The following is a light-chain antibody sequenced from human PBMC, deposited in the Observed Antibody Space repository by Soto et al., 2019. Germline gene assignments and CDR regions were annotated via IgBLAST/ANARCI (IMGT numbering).Light chain of an antibody. CDR1: QSVSVY. CDR3: QQRNDWPWT. V-gene: IGKV3-11*01. J-gene: IGKJ1*01. CDR2: DAS. Sequence: DIVLTQSPATLSLSPGERATLSCRASQSVSVYLAWYQQKPGQAPRLLISDASDRAAGVPVRFSGSGSGTDFTLTISSLEPEDFAVYSCQQRNDWPWTFGQGTKVDIK.